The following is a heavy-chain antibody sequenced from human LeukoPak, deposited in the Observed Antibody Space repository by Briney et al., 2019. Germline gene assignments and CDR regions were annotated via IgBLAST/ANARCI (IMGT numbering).Heavy chain of an antibody. J-gene: IGHJ3*02. CDR2: ISSSSSYI. CDR3: ARDSSSSRDAFDI. V-gene: IGHV3-21*01. Sequence: PGGSLRLSCAASGFTFSSYSMNWVRQAPGKGLEWVSSISSSSSYIYYADSVKGRFTISRDNAKNSLYLQMNSLRAEDTAVYYCARDSSSSRDAFDIWCQGTMVTVSS. D-gene: IGHD6-13*01. CDR1: GFTFSSYS.